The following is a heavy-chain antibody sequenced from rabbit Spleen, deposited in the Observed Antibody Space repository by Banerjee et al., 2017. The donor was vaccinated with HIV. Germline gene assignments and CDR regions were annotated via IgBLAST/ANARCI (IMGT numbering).Heavy chain of an antibody. Sequence: QSLEESGGDLVKPGASLTLPCTASGFSFSSRYYLCWVRQAPGKGLEWIACIYSGSSAGTYCASWAKGRFTGSKTSSTTGTLQMTSLAAADTATYFCAREDHTTGWGPLLNLWGQGTLVTVS. CDR1: GFSFSSRYY. V-gene: IGHV1S40*01. CDR3: AREDHTTGWGPLLNL. CDR2: IYSGSSAGT. J-gene: IGHJ4*01. D-gene: IGHD4-1*01.